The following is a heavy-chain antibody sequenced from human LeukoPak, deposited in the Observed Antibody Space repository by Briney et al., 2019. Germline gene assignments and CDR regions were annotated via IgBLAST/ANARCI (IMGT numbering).Heavy chain of an antibody. Sequence: SETLSLTCTVSGYSISSGYYWACLRQPPGRGLEGFGGIYHSGSTYYNPSLKSQVTISVDTSKNQFSLKLTSVTAADTAVYYCARGYSSSWYLNWFDPWGQGTLVTVSS. CDR3: ARGYSSSWYLNWFDP. V-gene: IGHV4-38-2*02. CDR2: IYHSGST. D-gene: IGHD6-13*01. CDR1: GYSISSGYY. J-gene: IGHJ5*02.